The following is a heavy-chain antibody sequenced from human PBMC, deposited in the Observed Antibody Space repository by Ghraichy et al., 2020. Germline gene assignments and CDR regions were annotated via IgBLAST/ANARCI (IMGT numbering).Heavy chain of an antibody. CDR1: GGSISSSSYY. V-gene: IGHV4-39*01. Sequence: SETLSLTCTVSGGSISSSSYYWGWIRQPPGKGLEWIGSIYYSGSTYYNPSLKSRVTISVDTSKNQFSLKLSSVTAADTAVYYCARRKAVAVYWYFDLWGRGTLVTVSS. CDR3: ARRKAVAVYWYFDL. J-gene: IGHJ2*01. CDR2: IYYSGST. D-gene: IGHD6-19*01.